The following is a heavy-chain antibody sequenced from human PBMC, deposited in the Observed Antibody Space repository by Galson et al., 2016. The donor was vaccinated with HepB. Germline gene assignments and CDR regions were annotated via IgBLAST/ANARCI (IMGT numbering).Heavy chain of an antibody. CDR3: ARAQFRGANGAYGMDV. CDR2: LYSGGTT. D-gene: IGHD1-26*01. Sequence: SLRLSCAGSWFTVGNNIMTWVRQAPGKGLEWVAVLYSGGTTNYADSAQGRFTISRDNSRNTIYLQMSSLRPDDTAVYYCARAQFRGANGAYGMDVWGQGTTVTVSS. J-gene: IGHJ6*02. CDR1: WFTVGNNI. V-gene: IGHV3-53*01.